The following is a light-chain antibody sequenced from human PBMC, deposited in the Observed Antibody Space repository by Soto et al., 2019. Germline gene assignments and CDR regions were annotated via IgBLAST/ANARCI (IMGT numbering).Light chain of an antibody. J-gene: IGLJ1*01. V-gene: IGLV2-14*01. CDR3: SSYTSSSTLEYV. CDR2: EVS. CDR1: SSDVGGYNY. Sequence: QSALTQPASVSGSPRQSITISCTGASSDVGGYNYVSWYQQHPGKAPKLMIYEVSNRPSGVSNRFSGSKSGNTASLTISGLQAEDEADYYCSSYTSSSTLEYVFGTGTKGTVL.